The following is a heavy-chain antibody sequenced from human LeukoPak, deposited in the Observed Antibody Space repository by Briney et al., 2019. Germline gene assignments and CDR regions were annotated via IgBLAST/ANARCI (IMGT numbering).Heavy chain of an antibody. V-gene: IGHV3-20*04. Sequence: PAGSLRLSCAASGFTFDDYGMSWVRQAPGKGLEWVSGINLSSSSRGYADSVKGRFTISRDSAKKFLYLQMNTLRVEDTALYYCARVDRSADYSLDYWGQGSLVTVSS. CDR1: GFTFDDYG. J-gene: IGHJ4*02. CDR2: INLSSSSR. CDR3: ARVDRSADYSLDY. D-gene: IGHD3-22*01.